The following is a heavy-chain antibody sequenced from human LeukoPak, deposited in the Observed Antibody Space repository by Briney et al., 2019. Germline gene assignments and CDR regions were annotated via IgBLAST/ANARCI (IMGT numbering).Heavy chain of an antibody. D-gene: IGHD3-3*01. CDR3: AKDLSKSDFWSGYPYGMDV. V-gene: IGHV3-30*18. CDR1: GFTFSSYG. J-gene: IGHJ6*02. CDR2: ISYDGSNK. Sequence: GGSLRLSCAASGFTFSSYGMHWVRQAPGKGLEWGAVISYDGSNKYYADSVKGRFTISRDNSKNTLYLQMNSLRAEDTAVYYCAKDLSKSDFWSGYPYGMDVWGQGTTVTVSS.